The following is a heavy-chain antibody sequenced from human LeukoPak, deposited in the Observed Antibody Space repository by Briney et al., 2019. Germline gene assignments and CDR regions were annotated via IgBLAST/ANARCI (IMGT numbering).Heavy chain of an antibody. V-gene: IGHV3-30*02. J-gene: IGHJ4*02. CDR2: IRYDGSDK. CDR3: ATERITMIVVVKQWGDY. D-gene: IGHD3-22*01. Sequence: GESLKISCAASGFTFSRHGMQWVRQAPGKGLEWVAFIRYDGSDKYYADSVKGRFTISRDTSMNTLSLQMNSLRAEDTAVYYCATERITMIVVVKQWGDYWGQGTLVTVSS. CDR1: GFTFSRHG.